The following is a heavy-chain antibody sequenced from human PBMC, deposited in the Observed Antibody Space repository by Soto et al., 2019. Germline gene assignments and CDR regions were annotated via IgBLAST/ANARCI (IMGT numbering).Heavy chain of an antibody. V-gene: IGHV3-74*01. CDR3: ARGLNNLYGVDV. D-gene: IGHD1-1*01. Sequence: EVQLVESGGGLVQPGGSLRLSCAASGFTISDYWMHWVRQAPGKGLVWVSRIKFDGSSISYADSVKGRFTISRDNAWNTLYLQMTSLTAEDTAVYYCARGLNNLYGVDVWGQGTTVTVTS. J-gene: IGHJ6*02. CDR1: GFTISDYW. CDR2: IKFDGSSI.